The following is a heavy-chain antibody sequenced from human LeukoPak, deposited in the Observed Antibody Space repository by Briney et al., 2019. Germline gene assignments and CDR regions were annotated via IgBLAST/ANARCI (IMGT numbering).Heavy chain of an antibody. CDR1: GGSFSGYY. J-gene: IGHJ4*02. CDR3: ARGPSGYSSGWYLVY. CDR2: INHSGST. D-gene: IGHD6-19*01. Sequence: PSETLSLTCAVYGGSFSGYYWSWIRQPPGKGLEWIGEINHSGSTNYNPSLKSRVTISVDTSKNQFSLKLSSVTAADTAVYYCARGPSGYSSGWYLVYWGQGTLVTVSS. V-gene: IGHV4-34*01.